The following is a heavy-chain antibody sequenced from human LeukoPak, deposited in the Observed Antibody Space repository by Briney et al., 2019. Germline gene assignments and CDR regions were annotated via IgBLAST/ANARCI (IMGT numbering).Heavy chain of an antibody. D-gene: IGHD3-22*01. CDR3: ATLAYYYDSSGYHPHIDY. V-gene: IGHV1-24*01. CDR1: GYTLTELS. CDR2: FDPEDGET. J-gene: IGHJ4*02. Sequence: ASVKVSCKVSGYTLTELSMHWVRQAPGKGLEWMGGFDPEDGETIYAQKFQGRVTMTEDTSTDTAYMELSSLRSEDTAVYYCATLAYYYDSSGYHPHIDYWGQGTLVTVSS.